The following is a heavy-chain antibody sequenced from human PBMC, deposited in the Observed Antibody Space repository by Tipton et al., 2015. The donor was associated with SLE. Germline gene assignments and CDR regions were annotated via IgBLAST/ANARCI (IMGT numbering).Heavy chain of an antibody. Sequence: PGLVKPSETLSLTCTVSVASINSSSYYWAWIRQPPGKGLEWIGSVFYSGTTYYNPSLKSRVTISLDTSKNQFSLKVNSVTAADTAVYYCARGGTGDGRNPFDPWGQGTLVTVSS. CDR1: VASINSSSYY. D-gene: IGHD4-23*01. J-gene: IGHJ5*02. CDR3: ARGGTGDGRNPFDP. CDR2: VFYSGTT. V-gene: IGHV4-39*07.